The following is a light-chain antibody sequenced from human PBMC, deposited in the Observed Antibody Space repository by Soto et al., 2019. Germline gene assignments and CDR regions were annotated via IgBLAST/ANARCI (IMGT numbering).Light chain of an antibody. CDR1: SSDVGGYNY. J-gene: IGLJ1*01. CDR3: CSYTSPGTVVV. CDR2: EVT. V-gene: IGLV2-14*01. Sequence: QSALTQPASVSGSPGQSITISCTGTSSDVGGYNYVSWYQQHPGKAPKLMIYEVTNRPSGVSNRFSGSKSGNTASLTISGLQAEDEADYYCCSYTSPGTVVVFGTGTKLTVL.